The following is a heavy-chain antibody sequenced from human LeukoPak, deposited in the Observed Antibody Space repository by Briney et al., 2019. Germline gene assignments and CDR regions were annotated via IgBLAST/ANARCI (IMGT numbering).Heavy chain of an antibody. Sequence: VASVKVSCKASGYTFTNFGISWVRQAPGQGLEWMGWISAYNGNTSYAQRLQGRVTLTTDTSTSTAYMELGSLGSDDTAVYYCARDQVVGATAGTFDYWGQGTLVTVSP. CDR1: GYTFTNFG. J-gene: IGHJ4*02. CDR3: ARDQVVGATAGTFDY. D-gene: IGHD1-26*01. CDR2: ISAYNGNT. V-gene: IGHV1-18*01.